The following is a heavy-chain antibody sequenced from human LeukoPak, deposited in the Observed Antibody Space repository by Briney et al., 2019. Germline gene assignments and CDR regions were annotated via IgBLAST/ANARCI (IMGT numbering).Heavy chain of an antibody. V-gene: IGHV1-24*01. CDR1: GYTLTELS. Sequence: ASVTVSFKFSGYTLTELSMHWVRQAPGKGLEWMGGFDPEDGETIYAQKFQGRVTMTEDTSTDTAYMELSSLRSEDTAVYYCATEGGYYDSSGYYSVDYWGQGTLVTVSS. J-gene: IGHJ4*02. CDR3: ATEGGYYDSSGYYSVDY. CDR2: FDPEDGET. D-gene: IGHD3-22*01.